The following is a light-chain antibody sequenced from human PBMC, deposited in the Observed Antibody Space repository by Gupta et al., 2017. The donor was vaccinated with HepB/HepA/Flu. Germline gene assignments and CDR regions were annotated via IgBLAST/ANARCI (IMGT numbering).Light chain of an antibody. V-gene: IGLV2-11*01. CDR2: DVR. CDR1: SSDVGAYNY. Sequence: QSALTQPRSVSGSPGQSVTISCTGTSSDVGAYNYVSWYQQHPGKAPKLMIYDVRKRPSGVPDRFSGSKSGNTASLTISGRQAEDEADYYCSSYADSYTLLFGGGTKLTVL. J-gene: IGLJ2*01. CDR3: SSYADSYTLL.